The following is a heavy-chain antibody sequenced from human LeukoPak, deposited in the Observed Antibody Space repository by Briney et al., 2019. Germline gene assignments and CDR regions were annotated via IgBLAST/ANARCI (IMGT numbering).Heavy chain of an antibody. J-gene: IGHJ6*02. CDR1: GYTFTGYY. V-gene: IGHV1-2*02. D-gene: IGHD7-27*01. CDR2: INPNSGGT. CDR3: ARATGVGNYGMDV. Sequence: ASVKVSCKAPGYTFTGYYMHWVRQAPGQGLEWMGWINPNSGGTNYAQKFQGRVTMTRDTSISTAYMELSRLRSDDTAVYYCARATGVGNYGMDVWGQGTTVTVSS.